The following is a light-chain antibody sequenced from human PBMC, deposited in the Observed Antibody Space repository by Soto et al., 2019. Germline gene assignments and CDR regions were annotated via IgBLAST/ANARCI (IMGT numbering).Light chain of an antibody. CDR3: SSYTNINTRACV. CDR2: EVT. V-gene: IGLV2-14*02. CDR1: SSDVGSHNL. Sequence: QSALTQPASVSGSPGQSITISCTGASSDVGSHNLVSWYQQHPDKAPKLIIYEVTDRPSGVSNRFSGSKSGNTASLTISGLQAEDEAEYYCSSYTNINTRACVFGTGTKLTVL. J-gene: IGLJ1*01.